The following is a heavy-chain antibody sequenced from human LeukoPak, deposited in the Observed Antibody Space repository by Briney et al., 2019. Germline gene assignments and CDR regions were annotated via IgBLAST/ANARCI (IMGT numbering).Heavy chain of an antibody. V-gene: IGHV3-30-3*01. CDR1: GFTFSSYA. D-gene: IGHD3-10*01. CDR2: ISYDGSNK. J-gene: IGHJ6*02. CDR3: ARDLGSLQYYYGMDV. Sequence: GGSLRLSCAASGFTFSSYAMHWVRQAPGKGLEWVAVISYDGSNKYYADSVKGRFTISRDSSKNTLYLQMNSLRDEDTAVYYCARDLGSLQYYYGMDVWGQGTTVTVSS.